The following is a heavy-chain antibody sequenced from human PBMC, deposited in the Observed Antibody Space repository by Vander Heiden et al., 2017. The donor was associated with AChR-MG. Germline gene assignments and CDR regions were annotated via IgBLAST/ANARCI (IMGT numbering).Heavy chain of an antibody. CDR2: ISSSSSYI. Sequence: EVQLVESGGGLVKPGGSLRLSCAASGFTFSSYSMNWVRQAPGKGLEWVSSISSSSSYIYYADSVKGRFTISRDNAKNSLYLQMNSLRAEDTAVYYCARDYDFWSGYNPGGWFDPWGQGTLVTVSS. D-gene: IGHD3-3*01. CDR3: ARDYDFWSGYNPGGWFDP. J-gene: IGHJ5*02. CDR1: GFTFSSYS. V-gene: IGHV3-21*01.